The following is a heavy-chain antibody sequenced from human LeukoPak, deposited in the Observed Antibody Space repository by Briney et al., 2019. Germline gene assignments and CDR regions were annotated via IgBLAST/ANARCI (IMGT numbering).Heavy chain of an antibody. CDR1: GFTFDDYG. V-gene: IGHV3-20*04. J-gene: IGHJ6*03. CDR2: ITWNGGST. CDR3: ARRYCSSTSCYKDYYYYYMDV. Sequence: GGSLRLSCTAAGFTFDDYGMSWVRQIPGKGLEWVAGITWNGGSTDYAVSVRGRFTISRDNAKNSLYLQMNSLRAEDTAVYYCARRYCSSTSCYKDYYYYYMDVWGKGTTVTVSS. D-gene: IGHD2-2*02.